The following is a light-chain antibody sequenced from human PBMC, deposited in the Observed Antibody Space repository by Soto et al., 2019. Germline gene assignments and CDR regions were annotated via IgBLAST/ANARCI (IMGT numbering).Light chain of an antibody. CDR2: AAS. V-gene: IGKV1-9*01. Sequence: DIQLTQSPSFLSASVGDRVTITCRASQGINSYLAWYQQKPRKAPKLLIYAASTLQSGVPPRFSGSRSGTEFTLTVSSLQPEECATYYCQHLNSYPLTFGGGTKVEIK. CDR1: QGINSY. J-gene: IGKJ4*02. CDR3: QHLNSYPLT.